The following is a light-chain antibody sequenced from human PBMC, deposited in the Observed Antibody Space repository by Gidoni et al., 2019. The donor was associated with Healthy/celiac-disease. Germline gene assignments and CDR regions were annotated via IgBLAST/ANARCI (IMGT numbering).Light chain of an antibody. CDR2: KAS. CDR1: QSISSW. Sequence: DIQMTQSPSTLSASVGDRVTITCRASQSISSWLAWYQQKPGKAPKLLIYKASSLESGGPSRFSGSGAGTEFTLITISLQPDDFSTYYCQQYNSYPCTFGQGTKLEIK. J-gene: IGKJ2*02. CDR3: QQYNSYPCT. V-gene: IGKV1-5*03.